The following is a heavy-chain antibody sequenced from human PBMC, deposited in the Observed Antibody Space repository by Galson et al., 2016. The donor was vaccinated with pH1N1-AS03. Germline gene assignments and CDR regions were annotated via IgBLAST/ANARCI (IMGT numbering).Heavy chain of an antibody. CDR3: ARDKSPYFCYLDV. CDR2: IGPGGDT. V-gene: IGHV3-13*01. D-gene: IGHD2/OR15-2a*01. CDR1: GFTFSNHA. Sequence: SVKLSCAASGFTFSNHAIHWVRQGTGRGLEWISGIGPGGDTYNGGAVKGRITISTETAKNCLYLQMNSRRPADTAVYYCARDKSPYFCYLDVWGKGTTVNVSS. J-gene: IGHJ6*03.